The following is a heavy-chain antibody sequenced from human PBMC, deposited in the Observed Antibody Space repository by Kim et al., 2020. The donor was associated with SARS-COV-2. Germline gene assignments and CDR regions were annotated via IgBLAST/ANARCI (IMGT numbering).Heavy chain of an antibody. CDR3: ARAKARVVVDAFDI. J-gene: IGHJ3*02. Sequence: SETLSLTCTVSGGSISSGAYYWSWIRQHPGEGLEWIGYIYYSGSTYYNPSLKSRVTISVDTSKNQFSLKLSSVTVADTAVYSCARAKARVVVDAFDIWG. CDR1: GGSISSGAYY. V-gene: IGHV4-31*03. D-gene: IGHD3-22*01. CDR2: IYYSGST.